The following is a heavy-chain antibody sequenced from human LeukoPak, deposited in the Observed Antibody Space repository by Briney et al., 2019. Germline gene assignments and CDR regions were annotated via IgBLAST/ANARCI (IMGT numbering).Heavy chain of an antibody. V-gene: IGHV1-24*01. CDR2: FDPEDGET. CDR1: GYTLTELS. D-gene: IGHD4-17*01. Sequence: ASVKVSCKVSGYTLTELSMHWVRQAPGKGLEWMGGFDPEDGETIYAQKFQGRVTMTEDTSTDTAYMELSSLRSEDTAVYYCATQIHGDGEETFDYWGKETLVPVSS. J-gene: IGHJ4*02. CDR3: ATQIHGDGEETFDY.